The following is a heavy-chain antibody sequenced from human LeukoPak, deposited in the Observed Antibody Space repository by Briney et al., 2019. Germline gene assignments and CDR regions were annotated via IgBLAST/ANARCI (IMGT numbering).Heavy chain of an antibody. J-gene: IGHJ4*02. Sequence: SETLSLTCTVSGGSISSYYWSWIRQPPGKGLEWIGYIYYGGSTNYNPSLKSRVTIPVDMSKNQFSLKLNSVTAADTAVYYCARGSTTYDYWGQGTLVTVSS. CDR3: ARGSTTYDY. CDR2: IYYGGST. D-gene: IGHD1-1*01. V-gene: IGHV4-59*01. CDR1: GGSISSYY.